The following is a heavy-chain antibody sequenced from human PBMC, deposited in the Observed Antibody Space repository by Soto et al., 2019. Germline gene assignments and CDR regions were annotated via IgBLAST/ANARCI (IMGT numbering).Heavy chain of an antibody. CDR1: GGSISSYY. CDR3: ARGSGYSSGWYSSPQYGMDV. D-gene: IGHD6-19*01. Sequence: QVQLQESGPGLVKPSETLSLTCTVSGGSISSYYWNWIRQPPGKGLEWIGYIYYSGSTNYNPSLKSRVTISVDTSKNQFSLKLSSVTAADTAVYYCARGSGYSSGWYSSPQYGMDVWGQGTTVTVSS. V-gene: IGHV4-59*01. CDR2: IYYSGST. J-gene: IGHJ6*02.